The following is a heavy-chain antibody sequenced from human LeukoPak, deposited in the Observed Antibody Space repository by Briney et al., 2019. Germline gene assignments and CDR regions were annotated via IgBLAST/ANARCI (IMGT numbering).Heavy chain of an antibody. V-gene: IGHV1-18*01. Sequence: GASVKVSCKASGYTFTSYGISWVRQAPGQGLEWMGWISAYNGDTNYAQKLQGRVTMTTDTSTSTAYMELRSLRSDGTAVYYCARLPGYDIADYYYYYMDVWGKGTTVTVSS. CDR2: ISAYNGDT. J-gene: IGHJ6*03. D-gene: IGHD3-9*01. CDR3: ARLPGYDIADYYYYYMDV. CDR1: GYTFTSYG.